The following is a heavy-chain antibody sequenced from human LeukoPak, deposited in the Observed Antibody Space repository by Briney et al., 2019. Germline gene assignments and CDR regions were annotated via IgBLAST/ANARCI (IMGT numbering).Heavy chain of an antibody. V-gene: IGHV3-23*01. D-gene: IGHD3-22*01. Sequence: GGSLRLSCAASGFTFSNYAMRWVRQAPGKGLEWVSGISGSGDSTYYADSVKGRFTISRDNSRNTLYLQMNSLRAEDTAVYYCAKDWRTYYYDSSGYYYHGYWGQGTLVTVSS. CDR2: ISGSGDST. J-gene: IGHJ4*02. CDR3: AKDWRTYYYDSSGYYYHGY. CDR1: GFTFSNYA.